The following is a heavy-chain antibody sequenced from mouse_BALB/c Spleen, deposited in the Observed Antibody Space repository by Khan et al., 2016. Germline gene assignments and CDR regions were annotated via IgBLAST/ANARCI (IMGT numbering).Heavy chain of an antibody. CDR2: IDPANGNT. Sequence: VQLQQSGAELVKPGASVKLSCTASGFNIKDTFMHWVKQRPEQGLEWMGRIDPANGNTRYDPKFQGRATITADTSSKTAYLQLSSLTSEDTAVYYCARRGPIYYYGNTYGYWGQGTTLTVSS. CDR1: GFNIKDTF. J-gene: IGHJ2*01. D-gene: IGHD1-1*01. V-gene: IGHV14-3*02. CDR3: ARRGPIYYYGNTYGY.